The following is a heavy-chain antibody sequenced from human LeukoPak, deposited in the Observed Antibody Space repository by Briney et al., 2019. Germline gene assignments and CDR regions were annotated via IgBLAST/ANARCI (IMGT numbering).Heavy chain of an antibody. Sequence: GGSLRLSCAASGFTFSSYSMNWVRQAPGKGLEWVSSVSNANNYIYYTDSVKGRFTISRDNAKNSLYLQMNSLRAEDTAIYYCARDIGGSFYGRPFDYWGQGTLVTVSS. D-gene: IGHD1-26*01. CDR2: VSNANNYI. V-gene: IGHV3-21*01. CDR3: ARDIGGSFYGRPFDY. J-gene: IGHJ4*02. CDR1: GFTFSSYS.